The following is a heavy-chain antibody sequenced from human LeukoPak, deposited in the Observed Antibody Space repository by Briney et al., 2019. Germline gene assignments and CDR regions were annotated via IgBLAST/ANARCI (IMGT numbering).Heavy chain of an antibody. J-gene: IGHJ4*02. D-gene: IGHD6-19*01. CDR1: GFTFHDYA. Sequence: GGSLRLSCPASGFTFHDYAMHWVRQAPGKGLEWVSHISGDGRSTYYAGSVKGRFTISRDNSKNSQYLQMNSLTTEDTAMYYCAKGGGWLVDYWGQGTLVTVSS. CDR2: ISGDGRST. CDR3: AKGGGWLVDY. V-gene: IGHV3-43*02.